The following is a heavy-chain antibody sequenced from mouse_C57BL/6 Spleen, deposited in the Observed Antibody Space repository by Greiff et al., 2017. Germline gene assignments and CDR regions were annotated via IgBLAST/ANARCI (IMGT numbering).Heavy chain of an antibody. V-gene: IGHV1-26*01. J-gene: IGHJ2*01. CDR3: ARLGGTDYFDY. D-gene: IGHD3-3*01. Sequence: EVQLQQSGPELVKPGASVKISCKASGYTFTDYYMNWVKQSHGKSLEWIGDINPNNGGTSYNQKFKGKATLTVDKSSSTAYMELRSLTSEDSAVYYCARLGGTDYFDYWGQGTTLTVSS. CDR1: GYTFTDYY. CDR2: INPNNGGT.